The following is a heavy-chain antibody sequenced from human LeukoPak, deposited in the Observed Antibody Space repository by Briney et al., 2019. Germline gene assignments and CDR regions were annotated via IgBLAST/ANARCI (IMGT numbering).Heavy chain of an antibody. CDR2: IYYSEST. CDR1: GGSISRYY. CDR3: ASIEMATIDY. V-gene: IGHV4-59*01. J-gene: IGHJ4*02. Sequence: SETLSLTCSVSGGSISRYYWTWIRQPPGKGLEWIGYIYYSESTNYNPSLKSRVTISVDTSKNQFSLKLSSVTAADTAVYYCASIEMATIDYWGQGTLVTVSS. D-gene: IGHD5-24*01.